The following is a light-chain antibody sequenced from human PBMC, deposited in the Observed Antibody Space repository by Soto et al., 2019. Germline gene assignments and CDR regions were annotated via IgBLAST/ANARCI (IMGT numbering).Light chain of an antibody. CDR2: GGS. J-gene: IGKJ1*01. CDR3: QHYSNWPPLT. Sequence: EIVMTQSPATLSVSPGERATLSCRASQSISTNLAWYQQTPGQAPRLLIYGGSTRATGIPARFSGSGSGTEFTLTISSLQSEDFAVYYCQHYSNWPPLTFGQGTKVEIK. CDR1: QSISTN. V-gene: IGKV3-15*01.